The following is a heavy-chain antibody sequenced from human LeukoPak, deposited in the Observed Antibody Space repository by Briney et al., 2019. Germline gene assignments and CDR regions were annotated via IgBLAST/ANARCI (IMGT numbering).Heavy chain of an antibody. V-gene: IGHV3-74*01. D-gene: IGHD3-10*01. CDR2: INSDGSST. CDR3: ARDHRGSGSRYYYYYMDV. CDR1: GFTFSSYG. Sequence: GGTLRLSCAASGFTFSSYGMSWVRQAPGKGLVWVSRINSDGSSTSYADSVEGRFTISRDNAKNTLYLQMNSLRAEDTAVYYCARDHRGSGSRYYYYYMDVWGKGTTVTISS. J-gene: IGHJ6*03.